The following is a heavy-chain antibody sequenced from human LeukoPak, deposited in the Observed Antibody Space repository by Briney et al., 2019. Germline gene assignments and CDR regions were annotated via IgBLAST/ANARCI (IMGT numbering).Heavy chain of an antibody. CDR2: LVSPYNAL. Sequence: PGGSLRLSCVASGFTINTYTTAWVRQAPGKGLEWVASLVSPYNALYYTEPVKGRFTMSRDPADNSLHLQMNSLRVEDTALYYCARVGNGVDSPLWALDIWGQWTLVTVSS. V-gene: IGHV3-48*01. J-gene: IGHJ3*02. D-gene: IGHD2-21*02. CDR1: GFTINTYT. CDR3: ARVGNGVDSPLWALDI.